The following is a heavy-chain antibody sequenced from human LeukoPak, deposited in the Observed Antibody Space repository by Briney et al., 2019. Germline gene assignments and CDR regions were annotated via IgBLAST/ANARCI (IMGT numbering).Heavy chain of an antibody. Sequence: GGSLRLSCAASGFSFSSYWMSWVRQAPGKGLEWVANINQDGSEKYYVDSVKGRFTISRDNAKNSLYLQMSSLRAEDTAVYYCARGYSGSYYYFDYWGQGTLVTVSS. CDR3: ARGYSGSYYYFDY. V-gene: IGHV3-7*03. D-gene: IGHD1-26*01. CDR2: INQDGSEK. J-gene: IGHJ4*02. CDR1: GFSFSSYW.